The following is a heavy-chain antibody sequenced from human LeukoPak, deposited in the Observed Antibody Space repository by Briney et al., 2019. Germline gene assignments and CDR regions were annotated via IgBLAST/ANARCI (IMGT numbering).Heavy chain of an antibody. CDR2: IKQDGSEK. D-gene: IGHD2-2*01. J-gene: IGHJ4*02. CDR1: GFTFSSYW. Sequence: PGGSLRLSCAASGFTFSSYWMSWVRQAPGKRLEWVANIKQDGSEKYYVDSVKGRFTISRDHAKNSLYLQMNSLRAEDTAVYYCAREKLMTSYEKYQPLLYWGQGTLVTVSS. V-gene: IGHV3-7*01. CDR3: AREKLMTSYEKYQPLLY.